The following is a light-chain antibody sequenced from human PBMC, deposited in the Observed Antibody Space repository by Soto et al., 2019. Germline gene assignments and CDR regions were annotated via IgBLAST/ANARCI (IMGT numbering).Light chain of an antibody. CDR1: QSISPW. V-gene: IGKV1-5*03. J-gene: IGKJ1*01. CDR2: KAS. Sequence: DIPMTQSPSTLSASVGDRVTITCRASQSISPWLAWYQQKPGKAPKLLIYKASSLDSGVPSRFSGSGSGTEFTLTISSLQPDDFATYYCQHYKTYSRTFGQGTKVEV. CDR3: QHYKTYSRT.